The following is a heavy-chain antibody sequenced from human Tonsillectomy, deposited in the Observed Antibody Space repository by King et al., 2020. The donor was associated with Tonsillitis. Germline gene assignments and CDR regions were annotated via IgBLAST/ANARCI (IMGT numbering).Heavy chain of an antibody. V-gene: IGHV3-9*01. J-gene: IGHJ4*02. D-gene: IGHD1-26*01. Sequence: VQLVESGGIFVQPGRSLRLSCAASGFTFDDYAMHWVRQAPGKGLDWGSGISWNSGSIDYADSVKGRVTISRDNAKNSLYLQMNSLRAEDTALYYCAKDIRYCGSNFDYWGQGTLVTVSS. CDR3: AKDIRYCGSNFDY. CDR2: ISWNSGSI. CDR1: GFTFDDYA.